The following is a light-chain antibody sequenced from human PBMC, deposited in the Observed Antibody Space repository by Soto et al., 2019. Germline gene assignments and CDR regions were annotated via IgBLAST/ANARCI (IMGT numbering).Light chain of an antibody. V-gene: IGKV1-5*01. CDR1: QSIGKW. Sequence: DIQMTQSPFILSASVGDGVTITCRASQSIGKWLAWYQQKPGKAPKVLIYDASTLESGVPSRFSGGRSGTEFTLSISSLQPDDFATYYCQHYNGHFGGGTKVDIK. J-gene: IGKJ4*01. CDR3: QHYNGH. CDR2: DAS.